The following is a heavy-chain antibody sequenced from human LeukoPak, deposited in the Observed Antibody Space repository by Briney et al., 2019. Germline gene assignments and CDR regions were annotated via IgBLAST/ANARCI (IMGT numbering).Heavy chain of an antibody. CDR2: IYYSGST. D-gene: IGHD6-6*01. V-gene: IGHV4-59*01. CDR1: GGSISSYY. Sequence: SETLSLTCTVSGGSISSYYWSWIRQPPGKGLEWIGYIYYSGSTNYNPSLKSRVTISVGTSKNQFSLKLSSVTAADTAVYYCARDDRYSSSSPGYFDLWGRGTLVTVSS. J-gene: IGHJ2*01. CDR3: ARDDRYSSSSPGYFDL.